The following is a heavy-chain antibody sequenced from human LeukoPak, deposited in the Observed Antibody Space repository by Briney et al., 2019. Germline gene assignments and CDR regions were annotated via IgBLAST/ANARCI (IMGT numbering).Heavy chain of an antibody. CDR1: GYTFTGYY. Sequence: ASVKVSCKTSGYTFTGYYVHWVRQAPGQGLEWMGWINPNSGGTKYSPKFQARVTMTRDTSISTAYMELSGLTSDDMAVYYCARDAYAGFSSSWHEDHWGQGTLVTVSS. CDR2: INPNSGGT. J-gene: IGHJ4*02. V-gene: IGHV1-2*02. CDR3: ARDAYAGFSSSWHEDH. D-gene: IGHD2-2*01.